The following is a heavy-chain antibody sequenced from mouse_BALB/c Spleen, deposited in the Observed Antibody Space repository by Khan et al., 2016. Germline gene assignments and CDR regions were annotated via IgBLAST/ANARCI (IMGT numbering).Heavy chain of an antibody. CDR2: ISHSGST. Sequence: EVQLQESGPSLVKLSQTLSLTCSVTGDSITSGYWNWIRKFPGNKLEYMGYISHSGSTYYNPSLKSRISITRDTSKNQYYLQLNSVTTEDTATYYCARYDGSTYVSSIDYSGQGTSVTVSS. D-gene: IGHD1-1*01. V-gene: IGHV3-8*02. J-gene: IGHJ4*01. CDR3: ARYDGSTYVSSIDY. CDR1: GDSITSGY.